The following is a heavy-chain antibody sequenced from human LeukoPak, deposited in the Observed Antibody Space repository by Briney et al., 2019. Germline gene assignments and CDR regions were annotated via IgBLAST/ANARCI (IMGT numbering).Heavy chain of an antibody. CDR3: ARRGQWLADYYYYGMDV. J-gene: IGHJ6*02. Sequence: PGGSLRLSCAASGFTFSSYWMSWVRQAPGKGLEWVANIKQDGSEKYYVDSVKGRFTISRGNAKNSLYLQMNSLRAEDTAVYYCARRGQWLADYYYYGMDVWGQGTTVTVSS. CDR1: GFTFSSYW. D-gene: IGHD6-19*01. CDR2: IKQDGSEK. V-gene: IGHV3-7*01.